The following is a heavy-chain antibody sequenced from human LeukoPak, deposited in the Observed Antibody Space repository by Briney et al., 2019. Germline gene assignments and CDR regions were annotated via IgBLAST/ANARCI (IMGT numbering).Heavy chain of an antibody. Sequence: SETLSLTCTVSGGSISSSTYYWGWIRQPPGKGLEWIGTIFYSGSTYYNPSLKSRVTISVDTSKNQFSLKLSSVTAADTAVYYCARGVYYDSSGYYYWFDPWGQGPLVTVSS. V-gene: IGHV4-39*07. CDR3: ARGVYYDSSGYYYWFDP. D-gene: IGHD3-22*01. CDR1: GGSISSSTYY. CDR2: IFYSGST. J-gene: IGHJ5*02.